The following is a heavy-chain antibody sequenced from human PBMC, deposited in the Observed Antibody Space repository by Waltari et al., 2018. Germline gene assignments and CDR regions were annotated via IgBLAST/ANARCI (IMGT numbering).Heavy chain of an antibody. CDR1: GFTFSNYW. CDR3: AIALRGSVNSEEY. Sequence: EVQLVESGGGLVQPEGSLRLSCAASGFTFSNYWMRWVRQAPGKGLESVANIKNDGTEKYYVDSVKGRFTISRDNAENSLYLQMNSLRAEDTAVYYCAIALRGSVNSEEYWGQGTLVTVSS. D-gene: IGHD3-10*01. V-gene: IGHV3-7*01. J-gene: IGHJ4*02. CDR2: IKNDGTEK.